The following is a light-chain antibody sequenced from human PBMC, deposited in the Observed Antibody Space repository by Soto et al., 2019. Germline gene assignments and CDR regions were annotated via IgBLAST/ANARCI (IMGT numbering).Light chain of an antibody. CDR1: QSISDY. CDR2: AAS. CDR3: QQTYTTPQT. V-gene: IGKV1-39*01. J-gene: IGKJ2*01. Sequence: DIQMTQSPSSLSASVGDRVTITCRASQSISDYLNWYQQRVGKAPRRLVYAASTLQSGVPSRFSGSGSGTDFTLTISSLQPEDFATYYCQQTYTTPQTFGQGTKLEI.